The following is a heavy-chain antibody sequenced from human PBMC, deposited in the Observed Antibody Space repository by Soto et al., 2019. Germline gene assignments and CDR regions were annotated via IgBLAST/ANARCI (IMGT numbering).Heavy chain of an antibody. D-gene: IGHD6-19*01. CDR3: AHRRIGVSQWYYGDFDY. Sequence: QITLRESGPTLVKPTQTLTLTCTFSGFSLSTSGVGVGWIRQPPWKALEWLAFIYWDDDKRYSPSLRSRLAITKDASKNQVVLIMTNVDPMDTAAYFCAHRRIGVSQWYYGDFDYGGQGTLVTVSS. CDR2: IYWDDDK. CDR1: GFSLSTSGVG. V-gene: IGHV2-5*02. J-gene: IGHJ4*02.